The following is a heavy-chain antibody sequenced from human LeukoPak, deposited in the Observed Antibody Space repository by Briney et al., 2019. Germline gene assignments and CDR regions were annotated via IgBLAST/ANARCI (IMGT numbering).Heavy chain of an antibody. CDR2: IIPIFGTA. J-gene: IGHJ6*03. CDR3: ARGVVPAAMDLYYYYMDV. D-gene: IGHD2-2*01. Sequence: SVKVSCKASGGTFSSYAISWVRQAPGQGLEWMGGIIPIFGTANYAQKFQGRVTITADESTGTAYMELSSLRSEDTAVYYCARGVVPAAMDLYYYYMDVWGKGTTVTVSS. CDR1: GGTFSSYA. V-gene: IGHV1-69*13.